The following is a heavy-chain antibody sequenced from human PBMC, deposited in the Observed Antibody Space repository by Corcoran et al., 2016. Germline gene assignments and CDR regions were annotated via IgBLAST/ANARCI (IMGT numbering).Heavy chain of an antibody. Sequence: QVKLVQSGAEVKKPGASVKDSCKASGYTFTSYYMHWVRQAPGQELEWMGIINPSGGSTSCTQQFQGRVTMTRDTSTSTVYMELSSLRSEDTAVYSGARARGGYNLDLDYWGQGTLVTVSS. V-gene: IGHV1-46*01. CDR3: ARARGGYNLDLDY. D-gene: IGHD5-12*01. J-gene: IGHJ4*02. CDR1: GYTFTSYY. CDR2: INPSGGST.